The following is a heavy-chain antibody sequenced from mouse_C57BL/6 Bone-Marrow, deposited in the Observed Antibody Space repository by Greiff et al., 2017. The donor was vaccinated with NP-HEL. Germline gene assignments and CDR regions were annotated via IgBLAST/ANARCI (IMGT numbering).Heavy chain of an antibody. CDR1: GFTFSDYY. Sequence: EVMLVESEGGLVQPGSSMKLSCTASGFTFSDYYMAWVRQVPEKGLEWVANIYYDGSSTYYLDSLKSRFIISRDNAKNILYLQMSSLKSEDTATYYCARDAVVATYWYFDVWGTGTTVTVSS. J-gene: IGHJ1*03. D-gene: IGHD1-1*01. CDR2: IYYDGSST. V-gene: IGHV5-16*01. CDR3: ARDAVVATYWYFDV.